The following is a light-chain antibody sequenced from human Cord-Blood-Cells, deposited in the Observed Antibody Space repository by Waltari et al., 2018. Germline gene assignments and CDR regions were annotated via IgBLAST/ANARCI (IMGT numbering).Light chain of an antibody. CDR3: QQSYSTWT. V-gene: IGKV1-39*01. CDR1: QSISSY. J-gene: IGKJ1*01. CDR2: AAS. Sequence: DIQMTQSPSSLSVSVGDRVTITCRASQSISSYLNWYQQKPGKAPKLLSYAASSLQSGVPSRFSGSGSGTDFTLTISSLQPEDFATYYCQQSYSTWTFGQGTKVEIK.